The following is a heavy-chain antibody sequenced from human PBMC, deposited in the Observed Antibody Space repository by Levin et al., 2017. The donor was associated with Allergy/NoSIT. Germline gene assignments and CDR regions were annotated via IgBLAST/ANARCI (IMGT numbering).Heavy chain of an antibody. J-gene: IGHJ4*02. V-gene: IGHV3-9*01. Sequence: SLKISCTASGFTFDDFAMHWVRQGPGKGLEWVSGISWDSDRIAYADSVKGRFTVSRDNTRNSLYLQLNRLRPEDTALYFCVRGVHGYNRGHFSYWGRGTLVTVSS. D-gene: IGHD5-24*01. CDR2: ISWDSDRI. CDR3: VRGVHGYNRGHFSY. CDR1: GFTFDDFA.